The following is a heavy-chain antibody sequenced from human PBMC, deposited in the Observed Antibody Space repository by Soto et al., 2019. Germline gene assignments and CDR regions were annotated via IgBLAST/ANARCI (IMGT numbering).Heavy chain of an antibody. J-gene: IGHJ4*02. CDR1: GFTFSDYA. CDR3: AKRNLREVYCSSTTTCQIFDN. Sequence: EVQLLESGGGLVQPGGSLRLSCAASGFTFSDYAMSWVRQAPGKGLEWVSGISGSGGDTYYADSVKGRFTISRDGSKSTLYLQMNSLRAEDTAIYYCAKRNLREVYCSSTTTCQIFDNWGQGTLVTVSS. V-gene: IGHV3-23*01. D-gene: IGHD2-2*01. CDR2: ISGSGGDT.